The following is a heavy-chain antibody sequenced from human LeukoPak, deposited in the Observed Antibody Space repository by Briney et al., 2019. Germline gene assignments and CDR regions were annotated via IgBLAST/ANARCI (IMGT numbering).Heavy chain of an antibody. J-gene: IGHJ4*02. V-gene: IGHV3-23*01. D-gene: IGHD3-9*01. Sequence: GGSLRLPCAASGFTFSSYAMSWVRQAPGKGLEWVSAISGSGGSTYYADSVKGRFTISRDNSENTLYLQMNSLRAEDTAVYYCAKDQPDYDILTGYSYYFDYWGQGTLVTVSS. CDR2: ISGSGGST. CDR3: AKDQPDYDILTGYSYYFDY. CDR1: GFTFSSYA.